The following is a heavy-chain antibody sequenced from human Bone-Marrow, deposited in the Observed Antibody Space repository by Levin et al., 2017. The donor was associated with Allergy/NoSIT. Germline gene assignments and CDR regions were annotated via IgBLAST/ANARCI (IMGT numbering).Heavy chain of an antibody. J-gene: IGHJ6*01. CDR3: AREAAYSGYEDYYYYGMDV. V-gene: IGHV6-1*01. Sequence: SQTLSLTCAISGDNVSSDRAAWNWIRQSPSRGLEWLGRTYYRSKWYNDYAESVKSRISINPDTSKNQFSLQLNSVTPEDTAVYYCAREAAYSGYEDYYYYGMDVWGQGATVTVSS. D-gene: IGHD5-12*01. CDR1: GDNVSSDRAA. CDR2: TYYRSKWYN.